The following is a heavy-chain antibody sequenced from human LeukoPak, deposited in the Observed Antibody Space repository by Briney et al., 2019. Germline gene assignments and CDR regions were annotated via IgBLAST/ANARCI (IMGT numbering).Heavy chain of an antibody. D-gene: IGHD3-22*01. V-gene: IGHV4-30-4*01. CDR3: ARDQFYDSSGYYGNDAFDI. CDR2: IYYSGST. J-gene: IGHJ3*02. CDR1: GGSISSGDYY. Sequence: SQTLSLTCTVSGGSISSGDYYWSWIRQPPGKGREWFGYIYYSGSTYYNPSLKSRVTISVDTSKNQFSLKLSSVTAADTAVYYCARDQFYDSSGYYGNDAFDIWGQGTMVTVSS.